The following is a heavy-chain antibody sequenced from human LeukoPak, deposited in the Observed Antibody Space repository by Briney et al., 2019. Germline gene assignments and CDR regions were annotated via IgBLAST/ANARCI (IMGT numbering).Heavy chain of an antibody. CDR3: ARSIAVATKKDY. CDR2: ISAYNGNT. CDR1: GYTFTSYG. D-gene: IGHD6-19*01. J-gene: IGHJ4*02. V-gene: IGHV1-18*01. Sequence: ASVKVTCKASGYTFTSYGISWVRQAPGQGLEWMGWISAYNGNTNYAQKLQGRVTMTTDTSTSTAYMELRSLRSDDTAVYYCARSIAVATKKDYWGQGTLVTVSS.